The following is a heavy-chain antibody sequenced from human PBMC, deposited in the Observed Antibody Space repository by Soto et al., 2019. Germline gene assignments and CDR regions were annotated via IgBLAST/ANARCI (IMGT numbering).Heavy chain of an antibody. CDR3: ARAGSSSHAPNDY. V-gene: IGHV3-13*01. D-gene: IGHD6-6*01. Sequence: GSLRLSCAASGFTFSSYDMHWVRQATGKGLEWVSAIGTAGDTYYPGSVKGRFTISRENAKNSLYLQMNSLRAEDTAVYYCARAGSSSHAPNDYWGQGTLVTVSS. J-gene: IGHJ4*02. CDR2: IGTAGDT. CDR1: GFTFSSYD.